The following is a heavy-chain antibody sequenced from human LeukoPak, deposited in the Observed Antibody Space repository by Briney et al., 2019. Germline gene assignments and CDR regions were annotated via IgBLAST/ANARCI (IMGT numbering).Heavy chain of an antibody. J-gene: IGHJ6*02. V-gene: IGHV3-9*01. D-gene: IGHD3-22*01. CDR3: TKDLSSQWFTDIRHYGMNV. Sequence: GGSLRLSCAASGFTFDDYSMHWVRQAPGKGLEWVAGISWHSRSIGYADPVKGRFTISRDNAKNSVSLQMNSLRTEDTALYYCTKDLSSQWFTDIRHYGMNVWGQGTTVAVSS. CDR2: ISWHSRSI. CDR1: GFTFDDYS.